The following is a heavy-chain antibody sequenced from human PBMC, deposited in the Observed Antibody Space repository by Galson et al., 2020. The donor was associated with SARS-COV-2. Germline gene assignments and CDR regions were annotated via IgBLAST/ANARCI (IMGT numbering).Heavy chain of an antibody. CDR2: IYYDGSEK. D-gene: IGHD3-9*01. CDR3: ARVGFIPGYYDILTGHEPNEDAGFDL. CDR1: GFIFSTYG. Sequence: GESLKISCAASGFIFSTYGMHWVRQAPGKGLEWVAFIYYDGSEKYYADSVKGRFTISRDNSKNTLYLQMNSLRADDTAVYFCARVGFIPGYYDILTGHEPNEDAGFDLWGHGTMVTVSS. J-gene: IGHJ3*01. V-gene: IGHV3-33*01.